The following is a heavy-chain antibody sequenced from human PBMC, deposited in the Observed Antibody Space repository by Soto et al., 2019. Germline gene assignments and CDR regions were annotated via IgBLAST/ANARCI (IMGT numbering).Heavy chain of an antibody. D-gene: IGHD4-4*01. CDR2: ISGSGGST. Sequence: GGSLRLSCAASGFTFSSYTMSWVRQAPGKGLEWVSAISGSGGSTYYADSVKGRFTISRDNSKNTLYLQMNSLRAEETAVYYCAKGTSDYSKPLYYYYYYMDVWGKGTTVTVSS. J-gene: IGHJ6*03. V-gene: IGHV3-23*01. CDR3: AKGTSDYSKPLYYYYYYMDV. CDR1: GFTFSSYT.